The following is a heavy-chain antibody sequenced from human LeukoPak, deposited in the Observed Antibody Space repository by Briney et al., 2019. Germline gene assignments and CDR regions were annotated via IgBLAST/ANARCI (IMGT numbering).Heavy chain of an antibody. V-gene: IGHV4-59*08. Sequence: SETLSLTCTVSGGSIISYYWSWIRQPPGKGLEWIGYIYYNGSTNYNPSLKSRVTISVDTSRNQFSMKLSSVTAADTAVYYCARRSGTYYPPNDAFDIWGQGAMVTVSS. CDR1: GGSIISYY. CDR2: IYYNGST. D-gene: IGHD1-26*01. J-gene: IGHJ3*02. CDR3: ARRSGTYYPPNDAFDI.